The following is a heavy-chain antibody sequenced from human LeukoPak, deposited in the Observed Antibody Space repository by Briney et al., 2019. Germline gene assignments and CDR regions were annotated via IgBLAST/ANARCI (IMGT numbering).Heavy chain of an antibody. V-gene: IGHV3-9*01. D-gene: IGHD3-10*01. CDR3: AKRGSEVVRPIGGFYYYYMDV. CDR1: GFTFDDYA. J-gene: IGHJ6*03. Sequence: PGGSLRLSCAASGFTFDDYAMHWVRQAPGKGLEWVSGISWNSGSIGYADSVKGRFTISRDNSKNTLYLQMNSLRAEDTAVYYCAKRGSEVVRPIGGFYYYYMDVWGKGTTVTISS. CDR2: ISWNSGSI.